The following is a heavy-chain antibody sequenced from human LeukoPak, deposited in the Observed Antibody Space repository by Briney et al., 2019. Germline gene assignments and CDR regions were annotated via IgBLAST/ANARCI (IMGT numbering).Heavy chain of an antibody. V-gene: IGHV4-34*01. J-gene: IGHJ4*02. D-gene: IGHD6-19*01. CDR1: GGSFSGYY. CDR3: ARAERDSSGWYYFDH. CDR2: INHSGST. Sequence: SETLSLTCAVYGGSFSGYYWSWIRQPPGKGLEWIGEINHSGSTNYNPSLKSRVTISVDTSQNQFPLKLSSVTAADTALYYCARAERDSSGWYYFDHWGQGTLVTVSS.